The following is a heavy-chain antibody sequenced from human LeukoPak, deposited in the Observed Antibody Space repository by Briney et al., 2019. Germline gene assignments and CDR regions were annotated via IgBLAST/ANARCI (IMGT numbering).Heavy chain of an antibody. CDR3: ARWRGRQSEFDY. V-gene: IGHV3-7*01. CDR2: IKEDESDE. D-gene: IGHD1-1*01. J-gene: IGHJ4*02. CDR1: GFTFSSYW. Sequence: PGGSLRLTCEASGFTFSSYWVSWVRQAPGKGLEWVAHIKEDESDEYYVDSVRGRFTASRDNAKNSVNLQMNSLRVEDTAVYYCARWRGRQSEFDYWGQGTLVTVSS.